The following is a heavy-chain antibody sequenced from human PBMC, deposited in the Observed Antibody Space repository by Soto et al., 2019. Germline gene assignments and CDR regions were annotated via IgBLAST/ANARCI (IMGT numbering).Heavy chain of an antibody. CDR1: GFSFSNYA. CDR2: ISGAGGTT. V-gene: IGHV3-23*01. Sequence: EVHLLESGGGLVQPGGSLRLSCVASGFSFSNYAINWVRQAPGKGLQWVSGISGAGGTTYYADSVKGRFTVSRDNSENTVYLEMRSLRAEDTAVYYCAKVSLKVVVIDALDIWGQGTMVTVAS. CDR3: AKVSLKVVVIDALDI. D-gene: IGHD3-22*01. J-gene: IGHJ3*02.